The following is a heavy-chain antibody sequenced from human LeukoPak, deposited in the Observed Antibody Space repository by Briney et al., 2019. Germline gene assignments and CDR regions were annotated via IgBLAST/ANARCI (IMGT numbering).Heavy chain of an antibody. CDR2: INHSGST. CDR1: GGSFSGYY. V-gene: IGHV4-34*01. CDR3: ARVGRITIFGVVRDAFDI. J-gene: IGHJ3*02. Sequence: PSESLSLTCAVYGGSFSGYYWSWIRQPPGKGLEWVGEINHSGSTNYNPSLKSRVTISVDTSKNQFSLKLSSVTAADTAVYYCARVGRITIFGVVRDAFDIWGQETMVTVSS. D-gene: IGHD3-3*01.